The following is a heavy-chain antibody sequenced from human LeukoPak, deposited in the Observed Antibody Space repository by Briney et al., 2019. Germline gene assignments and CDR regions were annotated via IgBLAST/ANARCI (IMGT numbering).Heavy chain of an antibody. D-gene: IGHD3-10*01. CDR2: INPNSGGT. CDR1: GYTFTGDY. CDR3: ARGGSGSYFSWLDP. Sequence: ASVKVSCKASGYTFTGDYIHWVRHAPGQGLECMGWINPNSGGTNYAKKFQGRVTMTRDTSNSTAYMELSRLRSDDTAVDYCARGGSGSYFSWLDPWGQGTLVTVSS. J-gene: IGHJ5*02. V-gene: IGHV1-2*02.